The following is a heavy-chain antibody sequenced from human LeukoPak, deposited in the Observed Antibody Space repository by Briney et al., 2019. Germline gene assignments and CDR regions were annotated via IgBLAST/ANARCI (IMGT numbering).Heavy chain of an antibody. CDR2: IILIFGTA. J-gene: IGHJ5*02. CDR3: ARQYGSGSYHNWFDP. Sequence: SVKVSCKASGGTFSSYAISWVRQAPGQGLEWMGGIILIFGTANYAQKFQGRVTITADKSTSTAYMELSSLRSEDTAVYYCARQYGSGSYHNWFDPWGQGTLVTVSS. V-gene: IGHV1-69*06. D-gene: IGHD3-10*01. CDR1: GGTFSSYA.